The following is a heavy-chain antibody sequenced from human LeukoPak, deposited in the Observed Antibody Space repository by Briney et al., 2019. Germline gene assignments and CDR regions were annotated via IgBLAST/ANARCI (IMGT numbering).Heavy chain of an antibody. CDR2: IYNGGST. Sequence: SETLSLTCSVSGGSVSIYYWSWIRQPPGKGLEWIGNIYNGGSTNYNPSLKSRVTISLDTSKNQFSLRLTSVTAADTAVYYCARSQLRSSLDPWGQGTLVTVYS. D-gene: IGHD3-3*01. CDR1: GGSVSIYY. V-gene: IGHV4-59*02. J-gene: IGHJ5*02. CDR3: ARSQLRSSLDP.